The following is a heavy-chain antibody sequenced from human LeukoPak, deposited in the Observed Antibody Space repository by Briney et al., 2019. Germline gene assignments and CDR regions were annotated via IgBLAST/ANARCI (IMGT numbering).Heavy chain of an antibody. V-gene: IGHV3-53*01. J-gene: IGHJ4*02. CDR1: GFTVSSNY. CDR3: ARDPDLYGGNPPGDY. Sequence: GGSLRPSCAASGFTVSSNYMSWVRQAPGKGLEWVSVIYSGGSTYYADSVKGRFTISRDNSKNTLYLQMNSLRAEDTAVYYCARDPDLYGGNPPGDYWGQGTLDTVSS. D-gene: IGHD4-23*01. CDR2: IYSGGST.